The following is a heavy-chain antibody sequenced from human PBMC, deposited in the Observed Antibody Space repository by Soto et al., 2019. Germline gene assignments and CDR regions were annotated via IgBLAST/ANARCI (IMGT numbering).Heavy chain of an antibody. V-gene: IGHV4-31*03. CDR3: ARVYSLNYLGYFDY. J-gene: IGHJ4*02. Sequence: QVQLQESGPGLVKPSETLSLTCTVSGGPFSRGGYYWSWIRQHPGKGLECIGYIFYTGSTYYNPTLKSRVTMSVDTSKRQFSLNLSSLTAADTAVYYCARVYSLNYLGYFDYWGQGALVTVSS. CDR1: GGPFSRGGYY. CDR2: IFYTGST. D-gene: IGHD6-13*01.